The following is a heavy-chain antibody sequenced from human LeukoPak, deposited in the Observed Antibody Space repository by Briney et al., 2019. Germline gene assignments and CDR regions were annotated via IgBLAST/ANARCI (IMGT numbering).Heavy chain of an antibody. Sequence: GGSLRLSCVASGFTFSNYWMRWVRQAPGKGLEWVANIKEDGSEKYYVDSVKGRFTIFRDNAKNSLYLRMNSLRAEDTAVYYCARGSIFGVVMRGGGVYFDYWGQGTLVTVSS. D-gene: IGHD3-3*01. J-gene: IGHJ4*02. V-gene: IGHV3-7*01. CDR2: IKEDGSEK. CDR3: ARGSIFGVVMRGGGVYFDY. CDR1: GFTFSNYW.